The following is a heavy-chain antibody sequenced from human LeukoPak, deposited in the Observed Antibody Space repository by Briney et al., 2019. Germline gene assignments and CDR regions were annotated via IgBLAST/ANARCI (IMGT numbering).Heavy chain of an antibody. CDR3: ARDQTERATVVVPAATYYYYGMDV. D-gene: IGHD2-2*01. V-gene: IGHV1-2*02. CDR1: GYTFTGYY. CDR2: INPNSGGT. J-gene: IGHJ6*02. Sequence: ASVKVSCKASGYTFTGYYMHWARQAPGQGLEWMGWINPNSGGTNYAQKFQGRVTMTRDTSISTAYMELSRLRSDDTAVYYCARDQTERATVVVPAATYYYYGMDVWGQGTTVTVSS.